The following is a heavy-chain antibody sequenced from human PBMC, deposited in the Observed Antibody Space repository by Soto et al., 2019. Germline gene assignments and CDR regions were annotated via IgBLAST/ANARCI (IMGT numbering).Heavy chain of an antibody. CDR1: GYTFTSYG. V-gene: IGHV1-18*04. CDR3: ARSHSMVVGYHDAFDF. J-gene: IGHJ3*01. Sequence: ASVKVSCKASGYTFTSYGISWVRQAPGQGLEWMGWISAYNGNTNYAQKLQGRVTMTTDTSTSTAYMELRSLRSDDTAVYYCARSHSMVVGYHDAFDFWGQGTMVTVSS. CDR2: ISAYNGNT. D-gene: IGHD3-10*01.